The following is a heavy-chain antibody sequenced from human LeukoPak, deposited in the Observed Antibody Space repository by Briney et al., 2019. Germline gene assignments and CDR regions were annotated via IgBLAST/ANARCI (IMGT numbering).Heavy chain of an antibody. V-gene: IGHV1-2*06. CDR3: ARDGSSSTSPFDY. CDR1: GYTFTGYY. D-gene: IGHD6-13*01. CDR2: INPNSGGT. Sequence: GASVKVSCKASGYTFTGYYMHRVRQAPGQGREWMGRINPNSGGTNYAQKFQGRVTMTRDTSISTAYMELSRLRSDDTAVYYCARDGSSSTSPFDYWGQGTLVTVSS. J-gene: IGHJ4*02.